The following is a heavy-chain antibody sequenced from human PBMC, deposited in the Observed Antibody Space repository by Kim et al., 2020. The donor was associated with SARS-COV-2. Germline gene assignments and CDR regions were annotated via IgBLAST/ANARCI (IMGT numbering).Heavy chain of an antibody. CDR1: GYTFTSYA. CDR2: INAGNGNT. CDR3: ASSGGGVATIRWVDAFDI. Sequence: ASVKVSCKASGYTFTSYAMHWVRQAPGQRLEWMGWINAGNGNTKYSQKFQGRVTITRDTSASTAYMELSSLRSEDTAVYYCASSGGGVATIRWVDAFDIWGQGTMVTVSS. D-gene: IGHD5-12*01. V-gene: IGHV1-3*01. J-gene: IGHJ3*02.